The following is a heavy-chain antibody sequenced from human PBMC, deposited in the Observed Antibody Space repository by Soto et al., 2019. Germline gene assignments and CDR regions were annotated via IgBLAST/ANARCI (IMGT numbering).Heavy chain of an antibody. CDR1: GGSISTSSYD. CDR2: IYDCGST. V-gene: IGHV4-39*01. D-gene: IGHD4-17*01. CDR3: ARRATTVTTFDYYGMDV. J-gene: IGHJ6*02. Sequence: QLQLQESGPGLVKPSETLSLTCTVSGGSISTSSYDWGWFRQPPGKGLAWIGRIYDCGSTYYNPSLKSRVTISVDTSKHQFSLKLGSVTAADTAVYYCARRATTVTTFDYYGMDVWGQGTTVTVSS.